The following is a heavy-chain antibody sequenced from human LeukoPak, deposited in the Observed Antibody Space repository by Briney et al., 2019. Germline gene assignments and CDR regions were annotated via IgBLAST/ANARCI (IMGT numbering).Heavy chain of an antibody. V-gene: IGHV3-74*01. J-gene: IGHJ4*02. CDR2: INSDGSST. CDR1: GFTFSSYW. Sequence: GGSLRLSCAASGFTFSSYWMHWVRQAPGKGLVWVSRINSDGSSTSYADSVKGRFTISRDNAKNTLYLQMDSLRAEDTTMYYCARGTGSYYSLGYWGQGTLVTVSS. D-gene: IGHD1-26*01. CDR3: ARGTGSYYSLGY.